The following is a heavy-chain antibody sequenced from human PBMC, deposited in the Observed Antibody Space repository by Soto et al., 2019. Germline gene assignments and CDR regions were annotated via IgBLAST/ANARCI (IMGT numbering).Heavy chain of an antibody. V-gene: IGHV3-21*01. D-gene: IGHD6-13*01. J-gene: IGHJ6*02. CDR2: ISSSSSYI. CDR3: ARHQGPAAGNYGMDV. CDR1: GFTFSSYS. Sequence: GGSLRLSCAASGFTFSSYSMNWVRQAPGEGLEWVASISSSSSYIYYADSVKGRFTISRDKAKNSLFLQMSSLRAEDTALYYCARHQGPAAGNYGMDVWGRGTTVTVSS.